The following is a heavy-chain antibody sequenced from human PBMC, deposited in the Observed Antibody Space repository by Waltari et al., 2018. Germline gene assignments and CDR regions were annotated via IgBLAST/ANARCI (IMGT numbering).Heavy chain of an antibody. D-gene: IGHD6-13*01. CDR1: GGTFSSYA. CDR2: IIPIFGTA. J-gene: IGHJ4*02. V-gene: IGHV1-69*01. Sequence: QVQLVQSGAEVKKPGSSVKVSCTASGGTFSSYAISWFRQATGQGLEWMGGIIPIFGTANYAQKFQGRITITADESTSTAYMELSSLRSEDTAVYYCASTQPIAAAEYYFDYWGQGTLVTVSS. CDR3: ASTQPIAAAEYYFDY.